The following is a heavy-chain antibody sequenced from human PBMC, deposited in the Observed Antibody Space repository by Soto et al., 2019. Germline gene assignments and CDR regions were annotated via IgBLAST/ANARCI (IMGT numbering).Heavy chain of an antibody. CDR3: VSDRGYGHASVPYS. CDR2: ISYDGSLQ. D-gene: IGHD5-18*01. V-gene: IGHV3-30*03. J-gene: IGHJ4*02. CDR1: GFAFSSYG. Sequence: QAQLVESGGGVVQPGRSLRLCCAASGFAFSSYGMHWVRQALGTGLEWVAVISYDGSLQHYADSVKGRFTISRDNSKNMVLLQMSSLRAEDTAVYYCVSDRGYGHASVPYSWGQGTLVSVSS.